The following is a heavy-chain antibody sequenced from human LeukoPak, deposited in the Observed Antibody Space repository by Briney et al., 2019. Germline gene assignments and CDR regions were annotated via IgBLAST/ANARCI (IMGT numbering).Heavy chain of an antibody. CDR3: ARSLRVDNWFDP. CDR1: GYTFTSYY. Sequence: ASVKVSCTAAGYTFTSYYMHWVRQAPGQRLEWRRIINPSGGITSYAQKFQGRVTMTRDTSTSTVYMELSSLRTHEPAVYYCARSLRVDNWFDPWGQGTLVPVSS. CDR2: INPSGGIT. J-gene: IGHJ5*02. V-gene: IGHV1-46*01. D-gene: IGHD3-3*01.